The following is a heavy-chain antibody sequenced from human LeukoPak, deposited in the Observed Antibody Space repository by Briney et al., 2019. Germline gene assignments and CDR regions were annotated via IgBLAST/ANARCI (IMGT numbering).Heavy chain of an antibody. Sequence: GGSLRLSCAASGFTFDDYAMPWVRQAPGKGLEWVSGISWNSGSIGYADSVKGRFTISRDNAKNSLYLQMNSLRAEDTALYYCAKSPSWDCSSTSCYFDYWGQGTLVTVSS. D-gene: IGHD2-2*01. CDR1: GFTFDDYA. V-gene: IGHV3-9*01. CDR3: AKSPSWDCSSTSCYFDY. J-gene: IGHJ4*02. CDR2: ISWNSGSI.